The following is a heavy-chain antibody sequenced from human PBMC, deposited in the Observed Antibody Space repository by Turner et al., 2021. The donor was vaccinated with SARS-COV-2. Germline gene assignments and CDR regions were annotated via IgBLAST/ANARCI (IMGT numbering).Heavy chain of an antibody. D-gene: IGHD6-19*01. CDR2: VDPEDGET. J-gene: IGHJ6*02. Sequence: QVQLVQSGAEAKKLGASVKVSCKVSGYTLTELSMHLVRQAPGKGLGWMGGVDPEDGETIYAQKFQGRVTRSEDTSTDTAYMELCSLRSEDTAVYYCATGVAVTGTPSEYYYYYGMDVWGQGTTVTVSS. CDR3: ATGVAVTGTPSEYYYYYGMDV. CDR1: GYTLTELS. V-gene: IGHV1-24*01.